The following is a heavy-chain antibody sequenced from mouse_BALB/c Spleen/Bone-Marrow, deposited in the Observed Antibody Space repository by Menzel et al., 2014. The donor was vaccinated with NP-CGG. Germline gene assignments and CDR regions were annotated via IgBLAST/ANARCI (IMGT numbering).Heavy chain of an antibody. V-gene: IGHV7-3*02. CDR1: GFTFXDYY. CDR2: IRNKANGYTI. Sequence: EVKLQESGGGLVQPGGSLRLSCTTSGFTFXDYYMSWVRQPPGKALEWLVFIRNKANGYTIEYSASVKGRFTISRDNSQNILYLQMNTLRAEDSATYYCARNYYLAYWGQGTLVTVSA. D-gene: IGHD2-1*01. J-gene: IGHJ3*01. CDR3: ARNYYLAY.